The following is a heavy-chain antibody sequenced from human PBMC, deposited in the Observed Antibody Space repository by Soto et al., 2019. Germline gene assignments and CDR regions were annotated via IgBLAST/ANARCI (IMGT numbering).Heavy chain of an antibody. CDR2: IIPIFGTA. D-gene: IGHD2-15*01. CDR3: ALDRVVAPDYYYYGMDV. Sequence: QVQLVQSGAEVKKPGSSVKVSCKASGGTFSSYAISWVRQAPGQGLEWMGGIIPIFGTANYEQKFQGRVTITADESTSTAYMELSSLRSEDTAVYYCALDRVVAPDYYYYGMDVWGQGTTVTVSS. V-gene: IGHV1-69*12. J-gene: IGHJ6*02. CDR1: GGTFSSYA.